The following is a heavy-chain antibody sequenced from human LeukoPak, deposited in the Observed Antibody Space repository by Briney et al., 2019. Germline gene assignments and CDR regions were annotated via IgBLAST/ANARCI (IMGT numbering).Heavy chain of an antibody. Sequence: SETLSLTCTVSGGSISSYYWSWIRQPPGKGLEWIGYIYYSGSTNYNPSLKSRVTISVDTSKNQFSLQLNSVTPEDTAVYYCARDVAGYWNYGYFDYWGQGTLVTVSS. CDR3: ARDVAGYWNYGYFDY. CDR2: IYYSGST. J-gene: IGHJ4*02. CDR1: GGSISSYY. D-gene: IGHD1-7*01. V-gene: IGHV4-59*12.